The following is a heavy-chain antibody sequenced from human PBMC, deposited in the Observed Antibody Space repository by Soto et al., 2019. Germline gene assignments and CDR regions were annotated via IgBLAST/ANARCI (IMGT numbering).Heavy chain of an antibody. D-gene: IGHD4-17*01. CDR3: ARGYGDSDY. Sequence: PSETLSLTCAVSGDSISSSNWWGWIRQPPGKGLEWIGYIYDSGSTYYNPSLKSRVTISVDTSKNQFSLKLSSVTAADTAVYYCARGYGDSDYWGQGTLVTVSS. CDR2: IYDSGST. J-gene: IGHJ4*02. V-gene: IGHV4-28*03. CDR1: GDSISSSNW.